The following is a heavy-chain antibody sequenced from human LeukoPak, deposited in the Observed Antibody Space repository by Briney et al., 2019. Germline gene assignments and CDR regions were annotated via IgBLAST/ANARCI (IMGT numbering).Heavy chain of an antibody. Sequence: ASVKVSCKASGYTFTGYYMHWVRQAPGQGLEWMGWINPNSGDTNYAQKFQGRVTMTRDTSISTAYMELSRLGSDDTAVYYCVRDWGAYYYDSGTLSNFAYWGQGPLVPVS. J-gene: IGHJ4*02. V-gene: IGHV1-2*02. CDR2: INPNSGDT. D-gene: IGHD3-10*01. CDR3: VRDWGAYYYDSGTLSNFAY. CDR1: GYTFTGYY.